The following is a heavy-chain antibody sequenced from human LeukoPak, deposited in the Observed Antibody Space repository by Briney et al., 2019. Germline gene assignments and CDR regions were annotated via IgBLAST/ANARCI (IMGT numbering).Heavy chain of an antibody. CDR1: GFTFSHYW. D-gene: IGHD7-27*01. CDR2: IRPDANDG. CDR3: ARADWGSIDY. V-gene: IGHV3-7*01. J-gene: IGHJ4*02. Sequence: GGSLRLSCAASGFTFSHYWMAWVRQAPGKGLEWVAIIRPDANDGTYVDSVKGRFTISRDNAKNSLYLQLNSLRAEDTAVYFCARADWGSIDYWGQGALVTVSS.